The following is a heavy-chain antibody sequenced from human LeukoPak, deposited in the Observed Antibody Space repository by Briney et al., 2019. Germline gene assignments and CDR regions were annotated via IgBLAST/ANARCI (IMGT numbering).Heavy chain of an antibody. CDR2: ISGSGGST. Sequence: PGGSLRLSCAASGFTFSSYAMSWVRQAPGKGLEWVSAISGSGGSTYYADSVKGRFTISRDNSKNTLYLQMNSLRAEDTAVYYCAKKKGPRGDGDPIDYWGQGSLVTVSS. D-gene: IGHD4-17*01. J-gene: IGHJ4*02. CDR3: AKKKGPRGDGDPIDY. CDR1: GFTFSSYA. V-gene: IGHV3-23*01.